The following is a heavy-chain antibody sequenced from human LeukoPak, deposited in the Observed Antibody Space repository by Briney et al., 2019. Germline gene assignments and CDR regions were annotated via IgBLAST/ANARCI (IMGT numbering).Heavy chain of an antibody. CDR2: IKQDGSEK. CDR3: AREGVLNWFDP. J-gene: IGHJ5*02. CDR1: GFTFSSYW. Sequence: GGSLRLSCAASGFTFSSYWMSWVRQAPGKGLEWVANIKQDGSEKYYVDSVKGRFTISRDNAKNSLYLQMNSLRAEDAAVYYCAREGVLNWFDPWGQGTLVTVSS. V-gene: IGHV3-7*01. D-gene: IGHD1-1*01.